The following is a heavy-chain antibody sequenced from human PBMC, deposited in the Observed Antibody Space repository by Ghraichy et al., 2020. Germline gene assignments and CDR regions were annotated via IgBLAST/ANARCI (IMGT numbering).Heavy chain of an antibody. CDR2: ISGSGGST. J-gene: IGHJ3*02. CDR1: GFTFSSYA. D-gene: IGHD3-9*01. Sequence: GGSLRLSCAASGFTFSSYAMSWVRQAPGKGLEWVSAISGSGGSTYYADSVKGRFTISRDNSKNTLYLQMNSLRAEDTAVYYCAKDLNYDILTGYPGGAAFDIWGQGTMVTVSS. V-gene: IGHV3-23*01. CDR3: AKDLNYDILTGYPGGAAFDI.